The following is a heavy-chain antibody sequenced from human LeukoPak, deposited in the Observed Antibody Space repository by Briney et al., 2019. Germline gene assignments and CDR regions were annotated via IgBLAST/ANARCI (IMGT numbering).Heavy chain of an antibody. V-gene: IGHV4-59*01. CDR3: ARDSVTTDYYYGMDA. CDR1: GGSISSYY. J-gene: IGHJ6*02. Sequence: PSETLSLTCTVSGGSISSYYWSWIRQPPGKGLEWIGYIYYSGSTNYSPSLKSRVTISVDTSKNQFSLKLSSVTAADTAVYYCARDSVTTDYYYGMDAWGQGTTVTVSS. D-gene: IGHD4-17*01. CDR2: IYYSGST.